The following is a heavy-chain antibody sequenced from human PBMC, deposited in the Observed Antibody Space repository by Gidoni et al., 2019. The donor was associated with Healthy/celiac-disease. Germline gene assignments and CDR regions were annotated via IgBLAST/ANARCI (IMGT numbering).Heavy chain of an antibody. CDR2: INHSGST. J-gene: IGHJ6*02. CDR3: ATSTIFGVVRNGMDV. CDR1: GGSFSGYY. Sequence: QVQLQQWGAGLLKPSETLSLTCAVYGGSFSGYYWSWIRQPPGKGLEWIGEINHSGSTNYNPSLKSRVTISVDTSKNQFSLKLSSVTAADTAVYYCATSTIFGVVRNGMDVWGQGTTVTVSS. V-gene: IGHV4-34*02. D-gene: IGHD3-3*01.